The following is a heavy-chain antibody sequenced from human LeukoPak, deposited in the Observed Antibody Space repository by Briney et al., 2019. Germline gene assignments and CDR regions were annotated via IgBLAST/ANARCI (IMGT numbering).Heavy chain of an antibody. Sequence: PGGSLRPSCAASGFTFSSYAMSWVRQAPGKGLEWVSAISGSGGSTYYADSVKGRFTISRDNSKNTLYLQMNSLRAEDTAVYYCAKDVDYYGSGGSSNWFDPWGQGTLVTVSS. CDR2: ISGSGGST. D-gene: IGHD3-10*01. CDR1: GFTFSSYA. J-gene: IGHJ5*02. CDR3: AKDVDYYGSGGSSNWFDP. V-gene: IGHV3-23*01.